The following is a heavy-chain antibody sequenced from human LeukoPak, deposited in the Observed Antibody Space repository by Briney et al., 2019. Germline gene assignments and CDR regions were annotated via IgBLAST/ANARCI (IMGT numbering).Heavy chain of an antibody. CDR2: ISSNGGST. CDR1: GFTFSSYA. D-gene: IGHD3-3*01. CDR3: AGGQFLEWLLQDY. Sequence: GGSLRLSCAASGFTFSSYAMHWVRQAPGKGLEYVSAISSNGGSTYYANSVKGRFTISRDNSKNTLYLQMGSLRAEDMAVYYCAGGQFLEWLLQDYWGQGTLVTVSS. V-gene: IGHV3-64*01. J-gene: IGHJ4*02.